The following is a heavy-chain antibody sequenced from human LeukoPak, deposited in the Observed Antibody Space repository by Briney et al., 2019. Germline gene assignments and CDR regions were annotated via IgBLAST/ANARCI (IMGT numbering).Heavy chain of an antibody. CDR1: GYTFTSYA. V-gene: IGHV1-3*01. CDR2: INAGNGNT. CDR3: ARVGLVRRYYFDY. Sequence: ASVEVSCKASGYTFTSYAMHWVRQAPGQRLEWMGWINAGNGNTKYSQKFQGRVTITRDTSASTAYMELSSLRSEDTAVYYCARVGLVRRYYFDYWGQGTLVTVSS. J-gene: IGHJ4*02. D-gene: IGHD6-19*01.